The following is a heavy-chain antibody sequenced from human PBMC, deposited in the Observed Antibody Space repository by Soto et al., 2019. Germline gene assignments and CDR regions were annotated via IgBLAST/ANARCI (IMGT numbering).Heavy chain of an antibody. J-gene: IGHJ4*02. CDR3: ARSLFGDLTNFDF. V-gene: IGHV3-30*03. CDR1: GFTFRNYA. D-gene: IGHD4-17*01. CDR2: ISFDGKKR. Sequence: QVELLESGGGVVQPGRSLKLSCVGSGFTFRNYAFHWVRRAPGKGLEWVALISFDGKKRYYTESVKGPFTISRDDSKNTVYLEMNSLRVEDTAVYYCARSLFGDLTNFDFWGQGTLVSVSS.